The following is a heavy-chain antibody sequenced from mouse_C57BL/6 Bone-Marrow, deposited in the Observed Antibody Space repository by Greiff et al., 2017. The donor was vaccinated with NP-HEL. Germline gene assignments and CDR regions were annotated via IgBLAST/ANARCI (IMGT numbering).Heavy chain of an antibody. Sequence: QVQLKQPGAELVKPGASVKLSCKASGYTFTSYWMQWVKQRPGQGLEWIGEIDPSDSYTNYNQKFKGKATLTVDTSSSTAYMQLSSLTSEDSAVYYCARWGYGRVDYWGQGTTLTVSS. CDR1: GYTFTSYW. D-gene: IGHD1-1*01. CDR3: ARWGYGRVDY. J-gene: IGHJ2*01. CDR2: IDPSDSYT. V-gene: IGHV1-50*01.